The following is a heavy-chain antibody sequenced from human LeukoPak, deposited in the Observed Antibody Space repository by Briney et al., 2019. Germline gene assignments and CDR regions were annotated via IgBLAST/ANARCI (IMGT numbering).Heavy chain of an antibody. V-gene: IGHV1-69*05. Sequence: SVRVSGKASGGTFSSYAISWVRQAPGQGLEWMGGIIPIFGTANYAQKFQGRVTITTDESTSTAYMELSSLRSEDTAVYYCAREWAVAGTGIGFDPWGQGTLVTVSS. J-gene: IGHJ5*02. CDR2: IIPIFGTA. CDR1: GGTFSSYA. CDR3: AREWAVAGTGIGFDP. D-gene: IGHD6-19*01.